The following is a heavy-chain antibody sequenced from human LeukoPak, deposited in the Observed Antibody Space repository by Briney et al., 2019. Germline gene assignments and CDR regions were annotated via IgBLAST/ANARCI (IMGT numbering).Heavy chain of an antibody. CDR3: AKSFRSTSLDY. D-gene: IGHD2-2*01. Sequence: GGSLRLSCAASGFTFSTYWMSWVRQAPGQGLEWVANINQDGNDKYYVDSVKGRFTIPRDNAKNSLYLQMNSLRVGDTAVYYCAKSFRSTSLDYWGQGTLVTVSS. J-gene: IGHJ4*02. CDR2: INQDGNDK. CDR1: GFTFSTYW. V-gene: IGHV3-7*03.